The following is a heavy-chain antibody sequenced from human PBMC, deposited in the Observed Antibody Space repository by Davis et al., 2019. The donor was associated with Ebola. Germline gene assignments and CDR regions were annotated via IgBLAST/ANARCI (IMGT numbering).Heavy chain of an antibody. D-gene: IGHD3-10*01. V-gene: IGHV3-21*01. J-gene: IGHJ6*02. CDR1: GFSFSSYW. CDR3: ARDLAIGELLYYYYGMDV. Sequence: GESLKISCAASGFSFSSYWMSWVRQAPGKGLEWVSSISSSSSYIYYADSVKGRFTISRDNSKNTLYLQMNSLRAEDTAVYYCARDLAIGELLYYYYGMDVWGQGTTVTVSS. CDR2: ISSSSSYI.